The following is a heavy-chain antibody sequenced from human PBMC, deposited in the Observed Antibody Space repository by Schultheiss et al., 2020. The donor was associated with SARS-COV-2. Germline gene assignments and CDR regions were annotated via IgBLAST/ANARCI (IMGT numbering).Heavy chain of an antibody. V-gene: IGHV1-18*04. CDR2: ISAYNGNT. J-gene: IGHJ4*02. CDR3: ARDLLPMTTVTRGSGFDY. D-gene: IGHD4-17*01. CDR1: GYTFTGYY. Sequence: ASVKVSCKASGYTFTGYYMHWVRQAPGQGLEWMGWISAYNGNTNYAQKLQGRVTMTTDTSTSTAYMELRSLRSDDTAVYYCARDLLPMTTVTRGSGFDYWGQGTLVTVSS.